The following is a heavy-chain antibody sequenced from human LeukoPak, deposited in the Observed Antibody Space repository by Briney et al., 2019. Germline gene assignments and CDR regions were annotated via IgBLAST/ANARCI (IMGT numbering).Heavy chain of an antibody. J-gene: IGHJ6*03. V-gene: IGHV3-21*01. CDR2: ISSSGSYI. D-gene: IGHD6-6*01. CDR1: GFTFSSYN. CDR3: ARELVGWNYFYYYYMDV. Sequence: GGSPRLSCAASGFTFSSYNMNWVRQAPGKGLEWVSSISSSGSYIYYSDSVKGRFTISRDNAKNSLYLQMNSLRAEDTAVYFCARELVGWNYFYYYYMDVWGKGTTVTGSS.